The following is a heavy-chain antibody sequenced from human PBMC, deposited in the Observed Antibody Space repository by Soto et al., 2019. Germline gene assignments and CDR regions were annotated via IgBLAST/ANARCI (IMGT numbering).Heavy chain of an antibody. CDR3: AKDRSKITGTDY. V-gene: IGHV3-9*01. Sequence: GGSLRLSCAASGFTFDDYAMHWVRQAPGKGLEWVSGISWNSGSIGYADSVKGRFTISRDNAKNSLYLQMNSLRAEDTALYYCAKDRSKITGTDYWGQGTLVTVSS. CDR1: GFTFDDYA. D-gene: IGHD1-20*01. J-gene: IGHJ4*02. CDR2: ISWNSGSI.